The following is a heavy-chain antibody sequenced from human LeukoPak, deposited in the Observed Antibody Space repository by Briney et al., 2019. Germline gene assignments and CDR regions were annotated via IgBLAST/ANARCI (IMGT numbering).Heavy chain of an antibody. Sequence: GASVRVSCKASGGTFSSYAISWVRPAPGQGLEWMGGIIPIFGTANYAQKFQGRVTITTDESTSTAYMELSSLRSEDTAVYYCARSEYSSSRLFDYWGQGTQVTVSS. CDR1: GGTFSSYA. V-gene: IGHV1-69*05. D-gene: IGHD6-6*01. CDR2: IIPIFGTA. CDR3: ARSEYSSSRLFDY. J-gene: IGHJ4*02.